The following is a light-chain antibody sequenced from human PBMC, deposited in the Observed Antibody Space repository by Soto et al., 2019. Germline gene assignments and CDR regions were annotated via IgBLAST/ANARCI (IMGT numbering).Light chain of an antibody. CDR2: DAS. J-gene: IGKJ3*01. CDR3: QKYDNPPPP. Sequence: DIQMTQSPSSLSASVGDRVTITCQASQDISNYLNWYQQKPGKAPKLLIYDASNLETGVPSRFIGSGSGTDFTFTTSSLQPENIATYYCQKYDNPPPPFGPGPKVKIK. V-gene: IGKV1-33*01. CDR1: QDISNY.